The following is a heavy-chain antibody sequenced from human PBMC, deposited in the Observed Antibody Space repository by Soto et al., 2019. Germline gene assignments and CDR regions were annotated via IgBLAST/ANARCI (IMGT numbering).Heavy chain of an antibody. CDR3: ARGRGLGAPNDY. D-gene: IGHD3-16*01. J-gene: IGHJ4*02. CDR1: GFVFVSYD. CDR2: ISSGGSTT. Sequence: EVQLVESGGGLVQPGGSLRISCAASGFVFVSYDLIWVRQAPGKGLDWISYISSGGSTTSYADSVTGRFTISRDNAKNSLYLQMNSLRGEDTAVYYCARGRGLGAPNDYWGQGTLVTVSS. V-gene: IGHV3-48*03.